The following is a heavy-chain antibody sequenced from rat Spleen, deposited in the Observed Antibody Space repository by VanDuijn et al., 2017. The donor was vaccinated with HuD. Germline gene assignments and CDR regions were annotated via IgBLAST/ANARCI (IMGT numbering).Heavy chain of an antibody. V-gene: IGHV5-62*01. D-gene: IGHD1-12*02. CDR3: ARSGSYYYDGYPSDC. CDR1: GFTFSSYD. CDR2: INSNSDT. J-gene: IGHJ3*01. Sequence: VQLVESGGGLVQPGKSLKLSCSASGFTFSSYDMHWIRQAPGKGLDWVAFINSNSDTVYADAVKGRFTISRDNAKNTLYLQLNSLKSEDTAIYYCARSGSYYYDGYPSDCWGQGTLVTVSS.